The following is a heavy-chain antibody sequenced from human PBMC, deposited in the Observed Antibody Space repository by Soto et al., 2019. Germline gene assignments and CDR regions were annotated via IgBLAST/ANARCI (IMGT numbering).Heavy chain of an antibody. Sequence: GASVKVSCKVSGYTFTSYGINWVRQAPGQGLEWVGWFNPANRNTNYAQKFQDRVSMTTETSTNTAYMELRGLRSDDPDAYYCARVRFGAHFDFWGQGTMLTVSS. CDR1: GYTFTSYG. CDR3: ARVRFGAHFDF. D-gene: IGHD3-16*01. V-gene: IGHV1-18*01. J-gene: IGHJ4*02. CDR2: FNPANRNT.